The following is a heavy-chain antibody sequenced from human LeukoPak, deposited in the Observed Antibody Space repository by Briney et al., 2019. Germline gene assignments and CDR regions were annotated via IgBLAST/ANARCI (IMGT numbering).Heavy chain of an antibody. CDR2: IRYDGSNK. J-gene: IGHJ4*02. V-gene: IGHV3-30*02. CDR3: AKEGSRSLGYYFDY. CDR1: GFTFSSYG. D-gene: IGHD1-26*01. Sequence: GGSLRLSCAASGFTFSSYGMHWVRQAPGKGLEWVAFIRYDGSNKYYADSVKGRFTISRDNSKNTLYLQMNSLRAEDTAVYYCAKEGSRSLGYYFDYWGQGTLVTVYS.